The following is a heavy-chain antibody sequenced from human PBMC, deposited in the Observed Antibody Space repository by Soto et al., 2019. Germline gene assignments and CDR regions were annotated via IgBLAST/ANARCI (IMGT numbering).Heavy chain of an antibody. D-gene: IGHD6-13*01. CDR3: ARNRIAAAGPVYYYYGMDV. Sequence: LKISCKGSGYSFTSYWIGWVRQMPGKGLEWMGIIYPGDSDTRYSPSFQGQVTISADKSISTAYLQWSSLKASDTAVYYCARNRIAAAGPVYYYYGMDVWGQGTTVTVSS. V-gene: IGHV5-51*01. J-gene: IGHJ6*02. CDR1: GYSFTSYW. CDR2: IYPGDSDT.